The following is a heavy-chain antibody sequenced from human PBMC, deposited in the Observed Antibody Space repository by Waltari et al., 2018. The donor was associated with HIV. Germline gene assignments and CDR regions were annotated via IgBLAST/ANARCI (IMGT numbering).Heavy chain of an antibody. CDR1: GFTFSNYG. V-gene: IGHV3-23*01. Sequence: EVQLLESGGGLVQTGGSLRLSCAASGFTFSNYGMNWVRQAPGKGLEGVSAIRGSGGNTYSADSLKGRFTISRDNSKNTLYLQMNSLRAEDTAVYFCVKEHQYSHTWYSYYGMDVWGQGTTVTVSS. CDR3: VKEHQYSHTWYSYYGMDV. J-gene: IGHJ6*02. D-gene: IGHD6-13*01. CDR2: IRGSGGNT.